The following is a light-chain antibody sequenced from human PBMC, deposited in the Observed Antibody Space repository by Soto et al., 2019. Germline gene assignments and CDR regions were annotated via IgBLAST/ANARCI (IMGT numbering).Light chain of an antibody. CDR1: QDISNY. J-gene: IGKJ5*01. V-gene: IGKV1-33*01. CDR3: KQYDSLPIT. CDR2: DAS. Sequence: DIPMTQSPSSLSAYVGDRVTIICQASQDISNYLSWYQQKPGKAPKLLIYDASDSEKGVHGRFSGSGSGTDFTLTIISLQPEDFATYYCKQYDSLPITVGQGTRLEIK.